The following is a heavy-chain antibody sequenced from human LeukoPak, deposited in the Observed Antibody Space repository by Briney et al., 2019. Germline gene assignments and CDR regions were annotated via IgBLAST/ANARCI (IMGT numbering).Heavy chain of an antibody. CDR2: INHSGGA. Sequence: SETLSLTCAVYGGSFSGYYWSWIRQPPGKGLEWIGEINHSGGANYNPSLKSRVTISVDTSKNQFSLKLSSVTAADTAVYYCARHRYYYRSGSYYGAPYYMDVWGKGTTVTISS. D-gene: IGHD3-10*01. V-gene: IGHV4-34*01. J-gene: IGHJ6*03. CDR3: ARHRYYYRSGSYYGAPYYMDV. CDR1: GGSFSGYY.